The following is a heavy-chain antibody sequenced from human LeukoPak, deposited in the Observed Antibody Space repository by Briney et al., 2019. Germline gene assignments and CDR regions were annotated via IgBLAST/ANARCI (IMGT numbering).Heavy chain of an antibody. CDR2: ISGSGGTT. CDR3: ASLGYFDWLIDY. CDR1: GIAFNNFA. J-gene: IGHJ4*02. V-gene: IGHV3-23*01. Sequence: PGGSLRLSCTASGIAFNNFAMDWVRQTPGKGLEWVSAISGSGGTTYYADSVKGRFTISRDNSRNTMILQMNSLRVEDTAVYYCASLGYFDWLIDYWGQGTLVTVSS. D-gene: IGHD3-9*01.